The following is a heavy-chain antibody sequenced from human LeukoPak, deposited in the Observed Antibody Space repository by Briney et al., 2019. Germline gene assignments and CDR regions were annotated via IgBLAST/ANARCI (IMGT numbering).Heavy chain of an antibody. V-gene: IGHV4-34*01. CDR2: INHSGST. CDR1: GGSFSGYY. CDR3: ARLTHFTGGYGWFDP. D-gene: IGHD3-22*01. J-gene: IGHJ5*02. Sequence: SETLSLTCAVYGGSFSGYYWSWIRQPPGKGLEWIGEINHSGSTNYNPSLKSRVTISVDTSKNQFSLKLSSVTAADTAVYYCARLTHFTGGYGWFDPWGQGTLVTVSS.